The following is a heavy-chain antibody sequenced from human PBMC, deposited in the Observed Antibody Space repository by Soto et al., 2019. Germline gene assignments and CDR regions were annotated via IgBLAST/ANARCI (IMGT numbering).Heavy chain of an antibody. V-gene: IGHV1-69*13. J-gene: IGHJ5*02. D-gene: IGHD3-10*01. Sequence: SVKVSCKASGGSVSSCVISLVRQAAGQGREWMGGIVPIFGTANYAQKFQGRVTITADESTSTAYMELSSLRSEDTAVYYCARDRSPTRVRGVIGVWFDPWGQGTLVTVSS. CDR3: ARDRSPTRVRGVIGVWFDP. CDR1: GGSVSSCV. CDR2: IVPIFGTA.